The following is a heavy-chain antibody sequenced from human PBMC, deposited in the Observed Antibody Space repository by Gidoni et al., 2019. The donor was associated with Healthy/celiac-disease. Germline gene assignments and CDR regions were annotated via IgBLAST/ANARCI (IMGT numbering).Heavy chain of an antibody. CDR2: ISGSGGST. J-gene: IGHJ6*02. D-gene: IGHD5-18*01. V-gene: IGHV3-23*01. CDR3: AKDRGPAYSYGYEDGMDV. Sequence: EVQLLESGGGLVQPGGSLRLSCAASGFTFSRYAMSWVRQAPGKGLEWVSAISGSGGSTYYEGSLKGRFTISRDNSKNTLYLQMNSLRAEDTAVYYCAKDRGPAYSYGYEDGMDVWGQGTTVTVSS. CDR1: GFTFSRYA.